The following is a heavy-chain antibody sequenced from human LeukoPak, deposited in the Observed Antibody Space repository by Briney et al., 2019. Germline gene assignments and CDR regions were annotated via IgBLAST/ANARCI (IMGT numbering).Heavy chain of an antibody. CDR2: ISAYNGNT. CDR3: ARRYCSSTSCSLYYLDY. V-gene: IGHV1-18*01. D-gene: IGHD2-2*01. Sequence: ASVKVSCKASGYTFTSYGISWVRQAPGQGLEWMGWISAYNGNTNYAQKLQGRVTMTTDTSTSTAYMELRSLRSDDTAVYYCARRYCSSTSCSLYYLDYWGQGTLVTVSS. CDR1: GYTFTSYG. J-gene: IGHJ4*02.